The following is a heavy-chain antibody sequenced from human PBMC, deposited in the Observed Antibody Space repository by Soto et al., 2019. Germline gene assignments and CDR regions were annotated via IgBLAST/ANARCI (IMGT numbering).Heavy chain of an antibody. Sequence: GASVKVSCKASGYTFTSYYMHWVRQAPGQGLEWMGIINPSGGSTSYAQKFQGRVTMTRDTSTSTVYMELSSLRSEDTAVYYCARVLHTAMVLNYYYYYGMDFRRQVTTVTVSS. CDR2: INPSGGST. CDR3: ARVLHTAMVLNYYYYYGMDF. D-gene: IGHD5-18*01. V-gene: IGHV1-46*01. CDR1: GYTFTSYY. J-gene: IGHJ6*02.